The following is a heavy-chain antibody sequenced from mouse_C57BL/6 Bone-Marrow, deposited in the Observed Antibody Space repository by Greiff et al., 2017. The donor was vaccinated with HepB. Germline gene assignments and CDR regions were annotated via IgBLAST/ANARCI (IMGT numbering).Heavy chain of an antibody. CDR3: ARDPLITTVVATNAMDY. J-gene: IGHJ4*01. Sequence: VQLQQSGAELVKPGASVKLSCKASGYTFTSYWMHWVKQRPGRGLEWIGRIDPNSGGTKYNEKFKSKATLTVDKPSSTAYMQLSSLTSEDSAVYYCARDPLITTVVATNAMDYWGQGTSVTVSS. D-gene: IGHD1-1*01. CDR1: GYTFTSYW. V-gene: IGHV1-72*01. CDR2: IDPNSGGT.